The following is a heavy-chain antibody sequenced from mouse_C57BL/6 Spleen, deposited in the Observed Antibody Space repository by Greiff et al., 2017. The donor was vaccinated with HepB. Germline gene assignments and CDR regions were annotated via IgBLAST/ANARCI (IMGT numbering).Heavy chain of an antibody. J-gene: IGHJ3*01. CDR1: GYAFTNYL. V-gene: IGHV1-54*01. D-gene: IGHD1-1*01. CDR2: INPGSGGT. Sequence: QVQLQQSGAELVRPGTSVKVSCKASGYAFTNYLIEWVKQRPGQGLEWIGVINPGSGGTNYNEKFKGKATLTADKSSSTAYMQLSSLTSEDSAVYFCARDYYGSPWGQGTLVTVSA. CDR3: ARDYYGSP.